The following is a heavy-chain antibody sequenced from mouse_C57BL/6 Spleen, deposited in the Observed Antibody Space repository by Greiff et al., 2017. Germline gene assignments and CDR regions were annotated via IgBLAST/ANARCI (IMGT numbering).Heavy chain of an antibody. CDR1: GFSLTSYG. Sequence: VQLQQSGPGLVQPSQRLSITCTVSGFSLTSYGVHWVRQSPGKGLEWLGVIWRGGSTDYNAAFMSRLSITKDNSKSQVFFKMNSLQADDTAIYYCAKNRLRPGDAMDYWGQGTSVTVSS. CDR3: AKNRLRPGDAMDY. V-gene: IGHV2-5*01. D-gene: IGHD2-2*01. CDR2: IWRGGST. J-gene: IGHJ4*01.